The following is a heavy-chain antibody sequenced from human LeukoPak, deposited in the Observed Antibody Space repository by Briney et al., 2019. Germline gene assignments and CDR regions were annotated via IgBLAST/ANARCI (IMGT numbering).Heavy chain of an antibody. Sequence: PSETLSLTCTVSGGSINFYYWSWIRQPAGKGLGWIGYIYGSGSNNYNPSLKSRVSISVDTSKNQFSLKLTSVTGADTAVYYCARNGVDGSGSYYPLWGQGTLVTVSA. D-gene: IGHD3-10*01. CDR3: ARNGVDGSGSYYPL. J-gene: IGHJ4*02. V-gene: IGHV4-59*08. CDR2: IYGSGSN. CDR1: GGSINFYY.